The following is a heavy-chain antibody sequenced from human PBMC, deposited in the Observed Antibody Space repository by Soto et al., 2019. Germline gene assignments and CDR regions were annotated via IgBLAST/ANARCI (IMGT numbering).Heavy chain of an antibody. CDR3: ARAPGTYYYGLDV. D-gene: IGHD3-10*01. Sequence: GGSLRLSCAASGFTVRSHYMSWVRQAPGKGLEWVSTTYTDGTTSYADTVKGRFTISRDNSKNTLHLQMSSLRAEDTAVFYCARAPGTYYYGLDVWGQGTTVTVSS. J-gene: IGHJ6*02. CDR1: GFTVRSHY. CDR2: TYTDGTT. V-gene: IGHV3-53*01.